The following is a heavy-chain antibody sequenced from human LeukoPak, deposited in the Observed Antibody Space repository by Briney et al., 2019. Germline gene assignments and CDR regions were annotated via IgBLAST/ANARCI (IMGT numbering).Heavy chain of an antibody. CDR3: ARAAASAGTRMSP. D-gene: IGHD6-13*01. Sequence: SQTLSLTCAISGDSVSSKSAAWNWIRQSPSRGLEWLGRTYYRSKWYSDYAVSVKSRISINPDTSKNQFSLQLNSVTPEDTAVYYCARAAASAGTRMSPWGPGTLVTVSS. J-gene: IGHJ5*02. CDR2: TYYRSKWYS. CDR1: GDSVSSKSAA. V-gene: IGHV6-1*01.